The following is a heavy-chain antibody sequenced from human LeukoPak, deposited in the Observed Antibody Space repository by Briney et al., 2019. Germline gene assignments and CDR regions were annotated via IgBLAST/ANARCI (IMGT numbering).Heavy chain of an antibody. CDR1: GFIFDSYA. V-gene: IGHV3-30*03. D-gene: IGHD3-10*01. Sequence: GGSLRLSCSASGFIFDSYAMHWVRQAAGKGLEGVAITSSDGRNKYHIQSVKGRFSISRDDSKNMVYLQMNSLRPEDAAVYYCARDLTPVVRGVIKLHYYYGMDVWDQGPTVTVSS. CDR3: ARDLTPVVRGVIKLHYYYGMDV. J-gene: IGHJ6*02. CDR2: TSSDGRNK.